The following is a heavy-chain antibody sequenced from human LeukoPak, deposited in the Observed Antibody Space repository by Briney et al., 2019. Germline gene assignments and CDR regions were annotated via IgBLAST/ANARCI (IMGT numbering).Heavy chain of an antibody. V-gene: IGHV4-31*03. CDR2: IYYSGST. CDR1: GGSISSGGYY. J-gene: IGHJ4*02. CDR3: ARLGGLAAAGVRYFDY. D-gene: IGHD6-13*01. Sequence: SETLSLTCTVSGGSISSGGYYWSWNRQHPGKGLEWIGYIYYSGSTYYNPSLKSRVTISVDTSKNQFSLKLSSVTAADTAVYYCARLGGLAAAGVRYFDYWGQGTLVTVSS.